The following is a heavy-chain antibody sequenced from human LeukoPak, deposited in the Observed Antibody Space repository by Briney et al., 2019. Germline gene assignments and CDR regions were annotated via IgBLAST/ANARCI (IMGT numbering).Heavy chain of an antibody. CDR2: INHSGST. J-gene: IGHJ6*03. V-gene: IGHV4-34*01. Sequence: PGKGLEWIGEINHSGSTNYNPSLKSRVTISVDTSKNQFSLKLSSVTAADTAVFYCARGIRDGHNYYYYYMDVWGKGTTVTVSS. CDR3: ARGIRDGHNYYYYYMDV. D-gene: IGHD5-24*01.